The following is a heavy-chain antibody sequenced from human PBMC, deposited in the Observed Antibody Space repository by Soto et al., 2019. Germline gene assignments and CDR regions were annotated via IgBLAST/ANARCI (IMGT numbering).Heavy chain of an antibody. V-gene: IGHV4-39*01. Sequence: SETLSLTCTVSGGSISSSSYYWGWIRQPPGKGLEWIGSIYYSGSTYYNPSLKSRVTISVDTSKNQFSLKLSSVTAADTAVYYCARHALRSDLLSGYYSSRDLNEGSTYYYCYGMDVWGQGTTVTVSS. CDR2: IYYSGST. CDR3: ARHALRSDLLSGYYSSRDLNEGSTYYYCYGMDV. J-gene: IGHJ6*02. D-gene: IGHD3-3*01. CDR1: GGSISSSSYY.